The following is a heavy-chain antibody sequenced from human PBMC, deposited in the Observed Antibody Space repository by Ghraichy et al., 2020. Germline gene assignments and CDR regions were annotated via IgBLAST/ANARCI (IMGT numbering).Heavy chain of an antibody. D-gene: IGHD2-2*01. Sequence: SDTLSLTCTVSGGSISSYYWSWIRQPPGKGLEWIGYIYYSGSTNYNPSLKSRVTISVDTSKNQFSLKLSSVTAADTAVYYCARFGPGHCSSTSCFLPRNNWFDPWGQGTLVTVSS. V-gene: IGHV4-59*07. CDR3: ARFGPGHCSSTSCFLPRNNWFDP. J-gene: IGHJ5*02. CDR2: IYYSGST. CDR1: GGSISSYY.